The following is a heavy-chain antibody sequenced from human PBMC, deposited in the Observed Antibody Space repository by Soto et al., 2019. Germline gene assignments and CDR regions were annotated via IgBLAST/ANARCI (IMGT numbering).Heavy chain of an antibody. J-gene: IGHJ4*02. CDR1: GVTFTSYR. V-gene: IGHV3-30*18. CDR3: AKPEQWLATFDY. D-gene: IGHD6-19*01. Sequence: RCLRLSCAASGVTFTSYRMQCVRQAPGKGLEWVAVISYDGSNKYYADSVKGRFTISRDNSKNTLYLQMNSLRAEDTAVYYCAKPEQWLATFDYWGQGTQVTVSS. CDR2: ISYDGSNK.